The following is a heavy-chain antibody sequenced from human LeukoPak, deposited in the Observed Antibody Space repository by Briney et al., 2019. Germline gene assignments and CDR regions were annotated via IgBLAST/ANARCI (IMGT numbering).Heavy chain of an antibody. CDR1: VYTFTGYY. J-gene: IGHJ4*02. Sequence: GASVTVSCKASVYTFTGYYMHWVRQAPGQGFEWMGWINPNSGGTNYAQKFQGRVAMTRDTSISTAYMELSRLSSDDTAVYYCARGGHQLPFDYWGQGTLVTVSS. CDR3: ARGGHQLPFDY. D-gene: IGHD2-2*01. V-gene: IGHV1-2*02. CDR2: INPNSGGT.